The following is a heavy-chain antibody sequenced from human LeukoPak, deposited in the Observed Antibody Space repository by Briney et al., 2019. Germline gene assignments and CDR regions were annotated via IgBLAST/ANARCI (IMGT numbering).Heavy chain of an antibody. CDR3: ARHRSGSYYPRGWFDP. J-gene: IGHJ5*02. Sequence: SETLSLTCAVYGGSFSGYYWSWIRQPPGKGLEWIGEINHSGSTNYNPSLKSRVTISVDMSKNQFSLKLSSVTAADTAVYYCARHRSGSYYPRGWFDPWGQGTLVTVSS. D-gene: IGHD3-10*01. CDR2: INHSGST. V-gene: IGHV4-34*01. CDR1: GGSFSGYY.